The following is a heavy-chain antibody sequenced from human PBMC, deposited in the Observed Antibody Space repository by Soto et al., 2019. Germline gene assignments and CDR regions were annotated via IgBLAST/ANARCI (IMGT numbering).Heavy chain of an antibody. CDR3: ARDNDKRYFVRAFDI. D-gene: IGHD3-9*01. CDR1: GFTFSSYT. J-gene: IGHJ3*02. Sequence: QVQLVESGGGVVQPGRSLRLSCAASGFTFSSYTMHWVRQAPGKRLEWVAVISYDESRKNFADSVKGRFTISRDTSKITLYLQMNSLRAEDTSVYYCARDNDKRYFVRAFDIRGQGTMVTVSS. CDR2: ISYDESRK. V-gene: IGHV3-30-3*01.